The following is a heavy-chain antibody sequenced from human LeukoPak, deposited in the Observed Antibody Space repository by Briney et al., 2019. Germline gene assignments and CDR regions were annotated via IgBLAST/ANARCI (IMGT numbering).Heavy chain of an antibody. J-gene: IGHJ4*02. Sequence: GASVKVSCKASGYTFNNYGISWARQAPGQGLEWMGWVTSYNGDANYAQKFQGRVTMSTDTSTSTAYMELRSLRSDDTAVYYCARGHHYDSSGYLYLSSQYFDYWGQGTLVTVSS. V-gene: IGHV1-18*01. CDR3: ARGHHYDSSGYLYLSSQYFDY. CDR2: VTSYNGDA. CDR1: GYTFNNYG. D-gene: IGHD3-22*01.